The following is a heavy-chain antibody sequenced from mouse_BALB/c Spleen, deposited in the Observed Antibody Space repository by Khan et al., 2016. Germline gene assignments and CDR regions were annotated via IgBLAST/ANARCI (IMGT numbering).Heavy chain of an antibody. CDR2: IRLKSNNYAT. V-gene: IGHV6-6*02. J-gene: IGHJ3*01. Sequence: EVKFEEPGGGLVQPGGSMKLSCVASGFTFSNYWMNWVRQSPVKGLEWVDEIRLKSNNYATHYAESVKGRFTISSDDSKSSVYLQMNNFSAEDTGIYYCTRLGPFAYWGHGTLVTGAA. CDR3: TRLGPFAY. CDR1: GFTFSNYW. D-gene: IGHD4-1*01.